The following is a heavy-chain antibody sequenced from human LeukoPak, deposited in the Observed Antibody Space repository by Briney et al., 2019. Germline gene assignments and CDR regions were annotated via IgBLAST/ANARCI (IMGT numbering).Heavy chain of an antibody. CDR1: GFPYDVYA. V-gene: IGHV3-9*01. CDR2: ISWNSDSI. Sequence: GRSLRLSRAASGFPYDVYAMHCVSGAPGRGREWGSGISWNSDSIGYADSVRGRFAISRDIAKNTLYVEMKTVSAEDRAVYYCAKAVTVGGLDYWGQGTLVTVSS. J-gene: IGHJ4*02. CDR3: AKAVTVGGLDY. D-gene: IGHD1-26*01.